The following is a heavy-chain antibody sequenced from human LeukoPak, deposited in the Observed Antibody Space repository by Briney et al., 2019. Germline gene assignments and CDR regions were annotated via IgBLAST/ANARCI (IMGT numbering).Heavy chain of an antibody. V-gene: IGHV3-74*01. CDR1: GFTFSNYW. CDR3: ASGHSGSYYLFDY. CDR2: INNDGSFR. D-gene: IGHD1-26*01. Sequence: SGGSLRLSCASSGFTFSNYWMYWVRQAPGKGLVWVSNINNDGSFRVYEDSVKGRFTISRDNAKNSLYLQMNSLRAEDTAVYYCASGHSGSYYLFDYWGQGTLVTVSS. J-gene: IGHJ4*02.